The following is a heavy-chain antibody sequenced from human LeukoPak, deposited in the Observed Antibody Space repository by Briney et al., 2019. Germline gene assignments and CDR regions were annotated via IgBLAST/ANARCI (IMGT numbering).Heavy chain of an antibody. Sequence: ASVKVSCKASGYTFTSYDINWVRQATGQGLEWMGWMNPNSGNTGYAQKFQGRVTMTRNTSISTAYMELSSLRSEDTAVYYCARRSNPPDAFDIWGQGTMVTVSS. V-gene: IGHV1-8*01. CDR2: MNPNSGNT. CDR3: ARRSNPPDAFDI. J-gene: IGHJ3*02. CDR1: GYTFTSYD.